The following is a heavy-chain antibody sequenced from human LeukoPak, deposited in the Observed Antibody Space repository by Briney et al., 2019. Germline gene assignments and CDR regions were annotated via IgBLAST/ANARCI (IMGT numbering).Heavy chain of an antibody. D-gene: IGHD6-13*01. Sequence: SETLSLTCTVSGGSISSSSYYWGWIRRPPGKGLEWIGNTYYGGSTFYSPSLKSRVTMSVDTSKNQFSLKLSSVTAADTAVYYCARPQTGIAAAGTVYYFDYWGQGTLVTVSS. V-gene: IGHV4-39*01. CDR1: GGSISSSSYY. CDR3: ARPQTGIAAAGTVYYFDY. J-gene: IGHJ4*02. CDR2: TYYGGST.